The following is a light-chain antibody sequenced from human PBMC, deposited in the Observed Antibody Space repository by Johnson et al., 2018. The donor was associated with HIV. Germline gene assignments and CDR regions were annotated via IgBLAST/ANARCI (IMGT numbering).Light chain of an antibody. J-gene: IGLJ1*01. V-gene: IGLV1-51*01. CDR2: DNN. CDR3: GTWDNSLNVYV. CDR1: SYNIGNNY. Sequence: QSVLTQPPSVSAAPGQKVTISCSGSSYNIGNNYVSWYQQLPGTAPKLLIYDNNKRPSGIPDRFSGSKSGATATLDITGLQTGDEADYYCGTWDNSLNVYVFGTGTKVTVL.